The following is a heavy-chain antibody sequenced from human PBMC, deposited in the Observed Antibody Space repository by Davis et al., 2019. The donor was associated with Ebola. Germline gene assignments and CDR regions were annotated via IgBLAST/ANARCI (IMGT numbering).Heavy chain of an antibody. CDR1: GFTLTDYY. J-gene: IGHJ6*02. D-gene: IGHD2-8*01. CDR2: INPNSGGT. Sequence: AASVKVSCKAFGFTLTDYYMHWVRQAPGQGLEWMGWINPNSGGTNYAQKFQGRVTMTRDTSISTAYMELSRLRSDDTAVYYCARERGIVQTCGMDVWGQGTTVTVSS. V-gene: IGHV1-2*02. CDR3: ARERGIVQTCGMDV.